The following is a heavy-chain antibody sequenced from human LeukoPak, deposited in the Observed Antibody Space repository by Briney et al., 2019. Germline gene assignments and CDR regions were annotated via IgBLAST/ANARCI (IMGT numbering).Heavy chain of an antibody. D-gene: IGHD6-19*01. V-gene: IGHV1-2*02. CDR2: INPDSGGT. J-gene: IGHJ5*02. Sequence: ASVMVSCKASGYTFTGNYIHWVRQAPGQGLEWLGWINPDSGGTNYAQKFQGRVSMTRDTSISTAYMDLSTLRSDDTAVYYCARDRAQSSAGWSFWFDPWGQGTLVTVSS. CDR3: ARDRAQSSAGWSFWFDP. CDR1: GYTFTGNY.